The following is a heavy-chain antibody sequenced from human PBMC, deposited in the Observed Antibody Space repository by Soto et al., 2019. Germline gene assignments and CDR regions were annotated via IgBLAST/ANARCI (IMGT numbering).Heavy chain of an antibody. CDR1: GDSISSGGYR. CDR3: ARGGDTTKVDF. CDR2: MYNSGST. D-gene: IGHD3-16*01. Sequence: QVQLQESGPGLVKPSQTLSLTCTVSGDSISSGGYRWSWIRQYPGEGLEWIGFMYNSGSTSYNPSLKSRATISVDTSTNQFSLNLRSVTAADTAVYYCARGGDTTKVDFWGQGTLVTVSS. V-gene: IGHV4-31*03. J-gene: IGHJ4*02.